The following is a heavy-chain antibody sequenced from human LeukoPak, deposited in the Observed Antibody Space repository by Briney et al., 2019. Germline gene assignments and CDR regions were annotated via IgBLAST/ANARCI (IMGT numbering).Heavy chain of an antibody. CDR3: AKRAYGSGSYSPNNWFDP. V-gene: IGHV3-23*01. Sequence: RPGGSLRLSCAASGFTFSSYGMSWVRQAPGKGLEWVSAISGSGGSTYYADSVKGRSTISRDNSKNTLYLQMNNLRAEDTAVYYCAKRAYGSGSYSPNNWFDPWGQGTLVTVSS. J-gene: IGHJ5*02. D-gene: IGHD3-10*01. CDR2: ISGSGGST. CDR1: GFTFSSYG.